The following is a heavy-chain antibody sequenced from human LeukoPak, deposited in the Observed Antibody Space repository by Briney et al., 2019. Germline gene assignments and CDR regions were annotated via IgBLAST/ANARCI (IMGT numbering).Heavy chain of an antibody. Sequence: PGGSLRLSCAASGFTFSSYAMSWVRQAAGKGLEWVSSISGNSGSTYYADSVKGRFNISRDNSKNTVYLQMNSLRAEDTAVYYCAKVSAWAMVGATYFDYWGQGTLVTVSS. V-gene: IGHV3-23*01. D-gene: IGHD1-26*01. CDR1: GFTFSSYA. CDR2: ISGNSGST. CDR3: AKVSAWAMVGATYFDY. J-gene: IGHJ4*02.